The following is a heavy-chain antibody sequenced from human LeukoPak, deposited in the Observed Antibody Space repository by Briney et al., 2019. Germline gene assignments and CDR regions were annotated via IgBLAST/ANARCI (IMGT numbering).Heavy chain of an antibody. CDR1: GGSFTGYY. J-gene: IGHJ6*02. V-gene: IGHV4-34*01. CDR3: ARSRLQLDYYGMDV. Sequence: KPSETLSLTCAVYGGSFTGYYWSWIRQPPGTGLEWIGEINHSGSTNYNPSLKSRVTISVDTSKNQFSLKLSSMTAADTAVYYCARSRLQLDYYGMDVWGQGTTVTVS. CDR2: INHSGST. D-gene: IGHD4-11*01.